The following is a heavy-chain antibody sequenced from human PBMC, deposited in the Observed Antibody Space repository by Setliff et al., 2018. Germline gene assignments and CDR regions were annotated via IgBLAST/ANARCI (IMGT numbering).Heavy chain of an antibody. CDR1: GFTFSKYW. D-gene: IGHD3-10*01. CDR2: IKEDGSEK. Sequence: GGSLRLSCAASGFTFSKYWMSWVRQAPGKGPEWVANIKEDGSEKYYVDSVKGRFTISRDNAKNSLYLEMSSLRADDTALYYCARGFRGVVGLYYYYFMDVWGKGTTVTVSS. CDR3: ARGFRGVVGLYYYYFMDV. J-gene: IGHJ6*03. V-gene: IGHV3-7*03.